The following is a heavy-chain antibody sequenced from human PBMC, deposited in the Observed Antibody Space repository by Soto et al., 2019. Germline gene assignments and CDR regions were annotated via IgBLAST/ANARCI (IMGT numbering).Heavy chain of an antibody. CDR1: GYTFTYYH. V-gene: IGHV1-46*01. D-gene: IGHD5-18*01. Sequence: QVQLVQSGAEVKKPGASVKVSCKASGYTFTYYHVHWVRQAPGQGLEWMGIINPNGGDTTYAQKFQGRVTMTRDTSTSTVYMEVSSLRSEDTALYYCARVPYSYGSLFYLDYWGQGTLVTVSS. J-gene: IGHJ4*02. CDR3: ARVPYSYGSLFYLDY. CDR2: INPNGGDT.